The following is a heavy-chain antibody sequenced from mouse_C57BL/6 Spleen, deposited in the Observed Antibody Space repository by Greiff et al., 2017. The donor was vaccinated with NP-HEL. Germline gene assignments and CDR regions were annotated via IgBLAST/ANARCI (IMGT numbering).Heavy chain of an antibody. Sequence: QVQLQQPGAELVKPGASVKMSCKASGYTFTSYWITWVKQRPGQGLEWIGDIYPGSGSTNYNEKFKSKATLTVDTSSSTAYMQLSSLTSEDSAVYYCASRNLVITTVVARRFDYWGQGTTLTVSS. CDR1: GYTFTSYW. CDR2: IYPGSGST. V-gene: IGHV1-55*01. J-gene: IGHJ2*01. D-gene: IGHD1-1*01. CDR3: ASRNLVITTVVARRFDY.